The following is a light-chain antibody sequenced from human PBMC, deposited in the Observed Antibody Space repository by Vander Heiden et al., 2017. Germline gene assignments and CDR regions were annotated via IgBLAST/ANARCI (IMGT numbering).Light chain of an antibody. CDR2: AAS. J-gene: IGKJ5*01. CDR1: QSISSY. Sequence: DIQMTQSPSSLSASVGDRVTITCRASQSISSYLNWYQQKPGKAPKLLIYAASSLQSGVPSRSSGSGSGTDFTLTISRLQPEDFATYYCQQCDSTPQAFGQGTLLEI. V-gene: IGKV1-39*01. CDR3: QQCDSTPQA.